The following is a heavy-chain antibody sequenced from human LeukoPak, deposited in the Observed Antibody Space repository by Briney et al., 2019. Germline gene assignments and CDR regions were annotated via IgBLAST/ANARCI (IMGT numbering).Heavy chain of an antibody. V-gene: IGHV3-30*18. CDR1: GFTFSSYG. J-gene: IGHJ6*02. Sequence: PGRSLRLSCAASGFTFSSYGMHWVRQAPGKGLEWVAVISYDGSNKYYADSMKGRFTISRDNSKNTLYLQMNSLRAEDTAVYYCAKDSSYSSQSYGMDVWGQGTTVTVSS. D-gene: IGHD4-11*01. CDR2: ISYDGSNK. CDR3: AKDSSYSSQSYGMDV.